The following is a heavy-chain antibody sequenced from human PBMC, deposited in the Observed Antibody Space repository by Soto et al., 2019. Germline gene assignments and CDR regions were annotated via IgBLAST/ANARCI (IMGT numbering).Heavy chain of an antibody. D-gene: IGHD3-10*01. V-gene: IGHV3-30*18. CDR2: ISYDGSNK. J-gene: IGHJ4*02. Sequence: LRLSCAASGFTFSSYGMHWVRQAPGKGLEWVAVISYDGSNKYYADSVKGRFTISRDNSKNTLYLQMNSLRAEDTAVYYCAKDLGRAYYGSGSYWFDYWGQGTLVTVSS. CDR3: AKDLGRAYYGSGSYWFDY. CDR1: GFTFSSYG.